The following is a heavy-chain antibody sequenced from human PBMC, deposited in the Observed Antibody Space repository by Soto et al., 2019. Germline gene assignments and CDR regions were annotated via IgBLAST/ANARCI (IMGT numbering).Heavy chain of an antibody. D-gene: IGHD3-22*01. Sequence: QVQLVQSGAEVKKPGSSLKVSCKASGGTLTRHAISWVRQAPGLGLEWMGVIIPMFGRTYYAQRFEGRVTVTADESTSTVYMELSSLTSEDTAMYYCGRDYYDSSGSVIYGMDVWGQGTTVTVS. CDR1: GGTLTRHA. J-gene: IGHJ6*02. V-gene: IGHV1-69*01. CDR2: IIPMFGRT. CDR3: GRDYYDSSGSVIYGMDV.